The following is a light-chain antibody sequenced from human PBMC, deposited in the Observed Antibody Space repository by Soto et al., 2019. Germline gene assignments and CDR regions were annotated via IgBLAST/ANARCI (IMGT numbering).Light chain of an antibody. CDR2: KAS. CDR3: QHYNSYSEA. CDR1: QTISSW. Sequence: DIQIAPFPSTLSGSVGDRVTITFRASQTISSWLAWYQQKPGKAPKLLIYKASTLKSGVPSRFSGSGSGTEFTLTISSLQPDDFATYYCQHYNSYSEAFGQGTKVDIK. J-gene: IGKJ1*01. V-gene: IGKV1-5*03.